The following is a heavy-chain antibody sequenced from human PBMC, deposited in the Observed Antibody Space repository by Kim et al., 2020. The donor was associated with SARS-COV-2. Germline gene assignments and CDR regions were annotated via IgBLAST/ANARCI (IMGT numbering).Heavy chain of an antibody. CDR1: GYTFTSYY. D-gene: IGHD2-2*01. J-gene: IGHJ6*02. CDR3: ARGCLRATIVVVPAANYYYGMDV. V-gene: IGHV1-46*01. Sequence: ASVKVSCKASGYTFTSYYMHWVRQAPGQGLEWMGIINPSGGSTSYAQKFQGRVTMTKDTSTSTVYMELSSLRSEDTAVYYCARGCLRATIVVVPAANYYYGMDVWGQGTTVTVSS. CDR2: INPSGGST.